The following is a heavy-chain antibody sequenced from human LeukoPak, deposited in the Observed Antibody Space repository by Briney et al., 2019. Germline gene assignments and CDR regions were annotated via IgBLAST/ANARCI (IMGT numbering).Heavy chain of an antibody. D-gene: IGHD1-26*01. CDR3: ARVVGATPGRYGMDV. V-gene: IGHV1-46*01. CDR2: INPSGGST. CDR1: GYTFTSYG. J-gene: IGHJ6*02. Sequence: GASVKVSCKASGYTFTSYGISWVRQAPGQGLEWMGIINPSGGSTSYAQKFQGRVTMTRDTSTSTVYMELSSLRSEDTAVYYCARVVGATPGRYGMDVWGQGTTVTVSS.